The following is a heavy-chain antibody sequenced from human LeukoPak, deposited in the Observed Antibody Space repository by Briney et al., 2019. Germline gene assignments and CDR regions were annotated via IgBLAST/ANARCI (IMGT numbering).Heavy chain of an antibody. CDR3: AREHGSSFDY. V-gene: IGHV3-74*01. J-gene: IGHJ4*02. D-gene: IGHD6-13*01. Sequence: GGSLRLSCAASGFAFSNYWMHWVRQAPGKGLVWVSRINSDGGTTSYADSVEGRFTISRDNAKNTLYLQMNSLRAEDTAVYYCAREHGSSFDYWGQGTLVPVSS. CDR2: INSDGGTT. CDR1: GFAFSNYW.